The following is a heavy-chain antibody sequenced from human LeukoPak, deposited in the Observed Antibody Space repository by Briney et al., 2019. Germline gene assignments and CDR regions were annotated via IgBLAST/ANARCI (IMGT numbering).Heavy chain of an antibody. CDR1: GGSISGYY. V-gene: IGHV4-34*01. CDR3: ARVVQGFDDFEI. CDR2: INHSGST. D-gene: IGHD2-2*01. J-gene: IGHJ3*02. Sequence: KPSETLSLTCTVSGGSISGYYWSWIRQRPGKGLEWIGEINHSGSTNYNPSLKNRVTISVDTSKNQFSLKLSSVTAADTAVYYCARVVQGFDDFEIWGQGTMVTVSS.